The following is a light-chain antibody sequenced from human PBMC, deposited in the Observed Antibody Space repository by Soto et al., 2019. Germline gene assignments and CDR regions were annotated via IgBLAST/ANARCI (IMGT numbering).Light chain of an antibody. V-gene: IGKV3-11*01. CDR2: NAS. CDR1: QSFRGL. J-gene: IGKJ5*01. Sequence: EVVLTQSPVTLSLSPGERATLSCRASQSFRGLLAWYQQKPGQPPRLLIYNASNRTTGIPARFSGSGSGTDFTLTISSLEPEDFAVYYCQQRGDWPPITFGQGTRLEIK. CDR3: QQRGDWPPIT.